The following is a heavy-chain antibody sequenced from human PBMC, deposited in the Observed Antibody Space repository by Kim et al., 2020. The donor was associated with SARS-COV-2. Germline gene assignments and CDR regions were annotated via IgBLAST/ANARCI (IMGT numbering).Heavy chain of an antibody. CDR2: ISGSGRPT. CDR1: GFSFNTYA. J-gene: IGHJ4*02. V-gene: IGHV3-23*01. Sequence: GGSLRLSCAASGFSFNTYAMSWVRQAPGKGLEWVSIISGSGRPTSYAESVKGRFTISRDNDHNTLFLQLNSLSPADTAVYFCATGQNANWYSAFDVWGQG. D-gene: IGHD2-15*01. CDR3: ATGQNANWYSAFDV.